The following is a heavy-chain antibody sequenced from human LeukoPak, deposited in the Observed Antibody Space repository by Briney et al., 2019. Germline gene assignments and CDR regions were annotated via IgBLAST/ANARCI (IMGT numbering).Heavy chain of an antibody. CDR2: ISSSSRCI. CDR1: GFTFSSYS. J-gene: IGHJ4*02. V-gene: IGHV3-21*01. Sequence: PGGSLRLSCAASGFTFSSYSMNWVRQAPGKGLEWVSSISSSSRCIYYADSVKGRFTISRDNAKNSLYLQMNSLRAEDTAVYYCAIMGLFDYWGQGTLVTVSS. CDR3: AIMGLFDY.